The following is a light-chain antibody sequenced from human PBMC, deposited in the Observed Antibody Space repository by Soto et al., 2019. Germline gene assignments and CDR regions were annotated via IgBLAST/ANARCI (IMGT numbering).Light chain of an antibody. V-gene: IGLV1-40*01. CDR2: GNS. J-gene: IGLJ1*01. Sequence: QSVLTQPPSASGAPGQRVTISCTGSSSNIGAGYDVHWYQHLPGTAPKLLIYGNSNRPSGVPDRFSGSKSGTSASLAITGLQAEDEADYYCQSYDSSHNYVFGTGTKVTAL. CDR1: SSNIGAGYD. CDR3: QSYDSSHNYV.